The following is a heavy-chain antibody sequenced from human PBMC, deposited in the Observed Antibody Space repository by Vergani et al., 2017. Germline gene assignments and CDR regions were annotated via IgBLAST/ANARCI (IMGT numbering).Heavy chain of an antibody. D-gene: IGHD2-2*02. CDR2: INHSGST. V-gene: IGHV4-34*01. CDR1: GGSFSGYY. Sequence: QVQLQQWGAGLLKPSETLSLTCAVYGGSFSGYYWSWIRQPPGKGLEWIGEINHSGSTNYNPSLKSRVTISVDTSKNQFSLKLSSVTAADTAVYYCARDRLLYRYYYYMDVWGKGTTVTVSS. J-gene: IGHJ6*03. CDR3: ARDRLLYRYYYYMDV.